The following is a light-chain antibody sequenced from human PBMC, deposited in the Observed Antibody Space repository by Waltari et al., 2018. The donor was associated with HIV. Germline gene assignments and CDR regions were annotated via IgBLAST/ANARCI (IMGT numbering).Light chain of an antibody. J-gene: IGKJ2*01. CDR1: QSLLHSNGYNY. CDR3: MQALQTAVYT. Sequence: DIVMTQSPLSLPVTPGEPASISCRSSQSLLHSNGYNYLDWYLQKPGQSPQLLIYLGSNRASGVPDRISGSGSGTDFTLKISRVEAEDVGVYYCMQALQTAVYTFGQGTKLEIK. CDR2: LGS. V-gene: IGKV2-28*01.